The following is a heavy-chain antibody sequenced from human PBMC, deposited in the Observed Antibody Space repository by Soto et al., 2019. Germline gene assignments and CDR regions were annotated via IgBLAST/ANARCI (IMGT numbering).Heavy chain of an antibody. V-gene: IGHV3-23*04. Sequence: VQLVESGGGVVQPGRSLRLSCAASGFTFSNYGMHWVRQAPGKGLEWVSAISGSGGSTYYADSVKGRFTISRDNSKNTLYLQMNSLRAEDTAVYYCAKDNYYDSSGYPGYFDYWGQGTLVTVSS. CDR1: GFTFSNYG. D-gene: IGHD3-22*01. J-gene: IGHJ4*02. CDR2: ISGSGGST. CDR3: AKDNYYDSSGYPGYFDY.